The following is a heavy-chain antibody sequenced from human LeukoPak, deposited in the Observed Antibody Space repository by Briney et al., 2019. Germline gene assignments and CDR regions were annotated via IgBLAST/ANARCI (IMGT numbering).Heavy chain of an antibody. Sequence: GGSLRLSCAASGFIFRNYGMNWVRQAPGKGLEWVANIKQDGSEEYYLDSVKGRFSVSRDNGKNTLYLQMNSLRAEDTAVYYCARGGSYYYDRISGFDPWGQGTLVTVSS. CDR3: ARGGSYYYDRISGFDP. CDR2: IKQDGSEE. V-gene: IGHV3-7*01. D-gene: IGHD3-22*01. CDR1: GFIFRNYG. J-gene: IGHJ5*02.